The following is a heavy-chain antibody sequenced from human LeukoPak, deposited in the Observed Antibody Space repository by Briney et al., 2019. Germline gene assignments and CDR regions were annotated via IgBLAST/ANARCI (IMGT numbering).Heavy chain of an antibody. V-gene: IGHV3-21*01. CDR3: ARDGYSYGYDH. CDR1: GYTFSSYS. D-gene: IGHD5-18*01. J-gene: IGHJ4*02. CDR2: ISSSSSYI. Sequence: GGSLRLPCAASGYTFSSYSMNWVRQAPGKGLEWVSSISSSSSYIYYADSVKGRFTISRDNAKNSLYLQMNSLRAEDTAVYYCARDGYSYGYDHWGQGTLVTVSS.